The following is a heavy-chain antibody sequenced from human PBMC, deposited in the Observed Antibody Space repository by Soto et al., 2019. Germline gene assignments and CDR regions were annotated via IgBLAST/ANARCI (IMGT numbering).Heavy chain of an antibody. J-gene: IGHJ4*02. CDR2: IYSGGTT. CDR3: HGYGY. Sequence: EVQVVESGGGLIQPGGSLRLSCVVSGFTVSSTNYMSWVRQAPGKGLEWVSVIYSGGTTFYADSVKGRFTISRDNSKNTLYLQINSLRAEDTAMYYCHGYGYWGQGTLVTVSS. V-gene: IGHV3-53*01. D-gene: IGHD5-12*01. CDR1: GFTVSSTNY.